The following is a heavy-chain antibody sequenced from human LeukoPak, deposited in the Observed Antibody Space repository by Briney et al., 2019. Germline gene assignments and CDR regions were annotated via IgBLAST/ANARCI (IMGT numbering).Heavy chain of an antibody. CDR2: IWYDGSNK. CDR3: ARDRGSSGYYYFDY. Sequence: GRSLRLSCAASGFTFSSYGMHWVRQAPGKGLEWVAVIWYDGSNKYYADFVKGRFTISRDNSKNTLHLQMNSLRAEDTAVYYCARDRGSSGYYYFDYWGQGTLVTVSS. CDR1: GFTFSSYG. J-gene: IGHJ4*02. V-gene: IGHV3-33*01. D-gene: IGHD3-22*01.